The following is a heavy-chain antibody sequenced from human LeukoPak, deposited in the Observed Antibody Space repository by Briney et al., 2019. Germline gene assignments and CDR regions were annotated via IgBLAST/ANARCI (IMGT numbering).Heavy chain of an antibody. J-gene: IGHJ4*02. D-gene: IGHD6-13*01. Sequence: GASVKVSCKASGYTFTGYYMHWVRQAPGQGLEWMGWINPNSGGTNYAQKFQGRVTMTRDTSISTAYMELSRLRSDDTAVYYCVREAPLSSSSWYSVRLGYWGQGTLVTVSS. CDR2: INPNSGGT. CDR1: GYTFTGYY. CDR3: VREAPLSSSSWYSVRLGY. V-gene: IGHV1-2*02.